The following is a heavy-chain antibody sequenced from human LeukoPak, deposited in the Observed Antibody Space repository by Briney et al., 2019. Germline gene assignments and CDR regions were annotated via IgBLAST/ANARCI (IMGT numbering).Heavy chain of an antibody. J-gene: IGHJ3*02. Sequence: SQTLSFTCTVSGGSISSGGYYWSWIRQHPGKRLEWIGYIYYSGSTYYNPSLKSRVTISVDTSKNQFSLKLSSVTAADTAVYYCARGRRSYDILTGYLNDAFDIWGQGTMVTVSS. CDR1: GGSISSGGYY. CDR2: IYYSGST. CDR3: ARGRRSYDILTGYLNDAFDI. D-gene: IGHD3-9*01. V-gene: IGHV4-31*03.